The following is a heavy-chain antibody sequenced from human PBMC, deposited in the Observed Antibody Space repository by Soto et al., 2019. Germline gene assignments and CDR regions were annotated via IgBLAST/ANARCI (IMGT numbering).Heavy chain of an antibody. Sequence: SETLSLTCTVSGGSISSGDYYWSWIRQPPGKGLEWIGHIYYSGSTYYNPSLKSRVTISVDMSKNQFSLKLSSVTAADTAVYYCARVQSSSWYVHFDYWGQGTLVTVS. V-gene: IGHV4-30-4*01. D-gene: IGHD6-13*01. J-gene: IGHJ4*02. CDR3: ARVQSSSWYVHFDY. CDR1: GGSISSGDYY. CDR2: IYYSGST.